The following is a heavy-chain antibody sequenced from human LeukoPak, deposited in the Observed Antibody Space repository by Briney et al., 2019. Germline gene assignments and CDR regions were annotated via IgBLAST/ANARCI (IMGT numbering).Heavy chain of an antibody. J-gene: IGHJ6*02. Sequence: ASVKVSCKASGYTFTGYYMHWVRQAPGQGLEWMGWINPNSGGTEYAQKFQGRVTMTRDTSISTAYMELTRLRSDDTAVYYCSRAISDFWSGYYYGMDVWGQGTTVTVSS. V-gene: IGHV1-2*02. CDR3: SRAISDFWSGYYYGMDV. D-gene: IGHD3-3*01. CDR1: GYTFTGYY. CDR2: INPNSGGT.